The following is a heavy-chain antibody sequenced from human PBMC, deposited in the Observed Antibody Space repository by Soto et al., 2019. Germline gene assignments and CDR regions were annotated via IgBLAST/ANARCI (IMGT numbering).Heavy chain of an antibody. CDR1: GGSIRSGDYD. CDR3: ARAPGQLVGILGPPDAFDI. Sequence: NLFLTVAASGGSIRSGDYDWSLSRQPPVTGMEWIGYIYYNGSTYYNPSLNSRVTISVDTSKNQFSLKLSSVTAADTAVYYCARAPGQLVGILGPPDAFDIWGQGTMDTV. CDR2: IYYNGST. V-gene: IGHV4-30-4*01. D-gene: IGHD3-16*01. J-gene: IGHJ3*02.